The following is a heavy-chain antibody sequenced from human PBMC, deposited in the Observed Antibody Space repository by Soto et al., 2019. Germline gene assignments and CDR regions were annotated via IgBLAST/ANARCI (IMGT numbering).Heavy chain of an antibody. CDR2: ISGSGGST. D-gene: IGHD3-10*01. V-gene: IGHV3-23*01. Sequence: PGGSLRLSCAASGFTFSSYAMSWVRQAPGKGLEWVSAISGSGGSTYYADSVKGRFTISRDNSKNTLYLQMNSLRAEDTAVYYCVKDGEAPAVRGEVHWGQRTLVTVSS. CDR1: GFTFSSYA. CDR3: VKDGEAPAVRGEVH. J-gene: IGHJ4*02.